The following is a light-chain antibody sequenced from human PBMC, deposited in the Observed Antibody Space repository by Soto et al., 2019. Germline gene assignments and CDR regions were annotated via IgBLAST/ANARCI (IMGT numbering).Light chain of an antibody. Sequence: EIAMTQAPATLSASPGERATLSCRASESVSSKLVWYQKKPAQAPRLLIYGASSRATGIPLRFSGSGSGTDFTLTISRLEPEDFAVYYCHQYGGAGTFGQGTKVDIK. CDR3: HQYGGAGT. J-gene: IGKJ1*01. CDR2: GAS. V-gene: IGKV3-20*01. CDR1: ESVSSK.